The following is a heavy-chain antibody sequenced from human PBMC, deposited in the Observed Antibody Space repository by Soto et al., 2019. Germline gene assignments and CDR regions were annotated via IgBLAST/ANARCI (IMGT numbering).Heavy chain of an antibody. V-gene: IGHV6-1*01. CDR1: GEGVYRQSAA. CDR3: ARDVVMVTHATWGISYIYYGMKV. D-gene: IGHD2-15*01. Sequence: PLQTRYLTCAIAGEGVYRQSAAWNWIRQSPSRGLEWLGRTYYSSKLYNDYAVSVKSRIAINSDTSKNQFSLQMDSVYQEDTAVYYCARDVVMVTHATWGISYIYYGMKV. J-gene: IGHJ6*01. CDR2: TYYSSKLYN.